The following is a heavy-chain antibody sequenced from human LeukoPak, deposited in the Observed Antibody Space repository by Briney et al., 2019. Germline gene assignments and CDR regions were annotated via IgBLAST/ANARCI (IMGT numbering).Heavy chain of an antibody. D-gene: IGHD6-19*01. J-gene: IGHJ4*02. V-gene: IGHV3-7*01. CDR1: GFTFSTFW. Sequence: GGSLRLSCAASGFTFSTFWMSWVRQASGKGLEWVANIKQDGSENYYVDSVKGRFTISRDNAKNSLFLQMNSLRAEDTAVYYCAREGMTSVAGNPLDYWGQGTLVTVAS. CDR2: IKQDGSEN. CDR3: AREGMTSVAGNPLDY.